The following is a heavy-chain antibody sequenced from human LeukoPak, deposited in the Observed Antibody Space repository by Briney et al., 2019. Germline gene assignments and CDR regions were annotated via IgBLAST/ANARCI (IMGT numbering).Heavy chain of an antibody. CDR3: ARDHCSSSSCYTYYGMEL. D-gene: IGHD2-2*02. CDR2: ISWNSGSI. V-gene: IGHV3-9*01. Sequence: SLRLSCAASGFTFDDYAMHWVRQAPGKGLEWVSGISWNSGSIGYADSVKGRFTISRDNAKNSLYLQMNSLRAEDTAVYYCARDHCSSSSCYTYYGMELWGQGTTVTVSS. CDR1: GFTFDDYA. J-gene: IGHJ6*02.